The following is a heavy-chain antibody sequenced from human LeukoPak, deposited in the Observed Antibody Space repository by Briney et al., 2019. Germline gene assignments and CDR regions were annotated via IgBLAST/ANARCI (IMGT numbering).Heavy chain of an antibody. CDR3: AREGGTTIAARGRGFDY. D-gene: IGHD6-6*01. V-gene: IGHV4-39*07. J-gene: IGHJ4*02. Sequence: PSETLSLTCTVSGGSISSSSYYWGWIRQPPGKGLEWIENIYYSGSTYYNPSLKSRVTTSVDTSKNQFSLKLSSVTAADTAVYYCAREGGTTIAARGRGFDYWGQGTLVTVSS. CDR1: GGSISSSSYY. CDR2: IYYSGST.